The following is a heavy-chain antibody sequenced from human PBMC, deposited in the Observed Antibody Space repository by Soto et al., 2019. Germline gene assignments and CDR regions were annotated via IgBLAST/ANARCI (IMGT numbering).Heavy chain of an antibody. CDR2: MSYDGSNK. J-gene: IGHJ4*02. V-gene: IGHV3-30*18. CDR3: AKEFHSWNYFDY. CDR1: GFTFSSSG. Sequence: QVQLVESGGGVVQPGRSLRLSCAASGFTFSSSGMHWVRQAPGKGLEWVAVMSYDGSNKFYADSVKGRFTISRDNFRNTLYLQMNSLRAEDTAVYYCAKEFHSWNYFDYWGQGTLVTVSS. D-gene: IGHD1-20*01.